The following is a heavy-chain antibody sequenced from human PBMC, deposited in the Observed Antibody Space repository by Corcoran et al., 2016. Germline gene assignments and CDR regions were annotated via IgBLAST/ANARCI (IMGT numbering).Heavy chain of an antibody. V-gene: IGHV3-30*18. J-gene: IGHJ4*02. Sequence: VPHVGTAVTAVQRMRSLSFSCAASGFTFSSYGMHWVRQAPGKGLEWVAVISYDGSNKYYADSVKGRFTISRDNSKNTLYLQMNSLRAEDTPVYYCAKDDSSGYYTPTLDYWGQ. D-gene: IGHD3-22*01. CDR1: GFTFSSYG. CDR2: ISYDGSNK. CDR3: AKDDSSGYYTPTLDY.